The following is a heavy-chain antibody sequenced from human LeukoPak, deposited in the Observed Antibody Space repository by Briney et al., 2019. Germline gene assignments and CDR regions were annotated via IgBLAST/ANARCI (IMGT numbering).Heavy chain of an antibody. D-gene: IGHD6-19*01. CDR2: IRYDGNKK. Sequence: GGSLRLSCAASGFAFSGYGMHWVRQAPGKGLEWVTVIRYDGNKKYYADSVRGRFTISRDNSKNTLYLQMNSLRAEDTAVYYCARGSVAGTGGYFGYWGQGTLVTVSS. V-gene: IGHV3-30*02. CDR3: ARGSVAGTGGYFGY. J-gene: IGHJ4*02. CDR1: GFAFSGYG.